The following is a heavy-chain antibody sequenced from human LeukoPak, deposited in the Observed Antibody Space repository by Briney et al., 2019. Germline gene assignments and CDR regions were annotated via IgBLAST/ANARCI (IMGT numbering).Heavy chain of an antibody. J-gene: IGHJ4*02. V-gene: IGHV4-61*02. CDR3: ARESPTYYDSSGHDY. CDR1: GGSISSGSYY. Sequence: SQTLSLTCTVSGGSISSGSYYWSWIRQPAGKGLEWIGRIYTSGSTNYNPSLKSRVTISVDTSKNQFSLKLSSVTAADTAVYYCARESPTYYDSSGHDYWGQGTLVTVSS. CDR2: IYTSGST. D-gene: IGHD3-22*01.